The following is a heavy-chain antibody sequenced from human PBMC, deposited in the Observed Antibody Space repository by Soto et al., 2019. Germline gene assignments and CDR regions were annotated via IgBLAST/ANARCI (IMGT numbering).Heavy chain of an antibody. V-gene: IGHV4-59*11. J-gene: IGHJ5*02. CDR3: ARAGGNFDP. CDR1: GGSMSGHY. Sequence: PSETLSLTCTVSGGSMSGHYWGWIRQPPGKAPEWIGQIFYSGGTNYNPSLEGRVTMSVDTSKNQFSLKLSSMTAADTAIYYCARAGGNFDPWGQGTLVTVSS. CDR2: IFYSGGT.